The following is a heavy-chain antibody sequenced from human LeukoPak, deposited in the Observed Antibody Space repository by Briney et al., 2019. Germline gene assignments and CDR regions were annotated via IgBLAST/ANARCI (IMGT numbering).Heavy chain of an antibody. CDR3: AREDPQTRVPEGMDV. CDR1: GGSLTTYY. J-gene: IGHJ6*02. CDR2: VYYSGTT. D-gene: IGHD4/OR15-4a*01. Sequence: ADTLSLICTVSGGSLTTYYWSWLRQSPGKGLEWIGYVYYSGTTNYNPSLKSRVTISVDTSKNQFSLQLRSVTAADTAVYYCAREDPQTRVPEGMDVWGQGTTVTVSS. V-gene: IGHV4-59*13.